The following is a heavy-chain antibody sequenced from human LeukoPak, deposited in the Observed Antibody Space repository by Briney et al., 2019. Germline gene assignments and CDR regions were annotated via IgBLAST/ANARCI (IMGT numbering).Heavy chain of an antibody. CDR1: GGSISSYY. CDR3: ARGWLGSGSYPFDY. V-gene: IGHV4-59*01. Sequence: SETLSLTCTVSGGSISSYYWSWIRQPPGKGLEWIGYIYYSGSTNHNPSLKSRVTISVDTSKNQFSLKLSSVTAADTAVYYCARGWLGSGSYPFDYWGQGTLVTVSS. J-gene: IGHJ4*02. CDR2: IYYSGST. D-gene: IGHD3-10*01.